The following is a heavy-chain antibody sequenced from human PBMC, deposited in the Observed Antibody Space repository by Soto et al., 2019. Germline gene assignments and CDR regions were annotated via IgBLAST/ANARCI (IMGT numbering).Heavy chain of an antibody. J-gene: IGHJ4*02. V-gene: IGHV1-24*01. Sequence: ASVKVSCKVSGYTLTELSMHWVRQAPGKGLEWMGGFDPEDGETIYAQKFQGRVTMTEDTSTDTAYMELSSLRSEDTAVYYCATDLVAAAGRSNDYWGQGTLVTVSS. CDR3: ATDLVAAAGRSNDY. CDR1: GYTLTELS. D-gene: IGHD6-13*01. CDR2: FDPEDGET.